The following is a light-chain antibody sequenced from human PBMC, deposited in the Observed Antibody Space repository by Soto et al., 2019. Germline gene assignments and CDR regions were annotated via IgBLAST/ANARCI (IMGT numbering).Light chain of an antibody. Sequence: QSALTQPASVSGSPGQSITISCTGTSSGVGTYNLVSWYQQHPGKAPKLMIYEDTKRPSGVSNRFSGSKSGNTASLTISGLQAEDEADYYCCSFTGSSNWVFGGGTKRPS. CDR2: EDT. V-gene: IGLV2-23*01. CDR1: SSGVGTYNL. CDR3: CSFTGSSNWV. J-gene: IGLJ3*02.